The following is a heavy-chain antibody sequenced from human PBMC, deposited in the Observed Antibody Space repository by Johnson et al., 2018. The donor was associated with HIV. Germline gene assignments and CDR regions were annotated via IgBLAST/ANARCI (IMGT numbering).Heavy chain of an antibody. J-gene: IGHJ3*02. CDR3: AREIGWSGEIIDAFDI. CDR1: GFTFSSYG. V-gene: IGHV3-30*19. Sequence: QEKLVESGGGVVQPGGSLRLSCAASGFTFSSYGMHWVRQAPGKGLEWVAVISYDGSNKYFADSVKGRFTISRDNSKNTLHLQMNSLRPEDTAVYYCAREIGWSGEIIDAFDIWGQGTIVTVSS. D-gene: IGHD3-10*01. CDR2: ISYDGSNK.